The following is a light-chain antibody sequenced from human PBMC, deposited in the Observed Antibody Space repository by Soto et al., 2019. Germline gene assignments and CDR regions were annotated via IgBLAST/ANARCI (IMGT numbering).Light chain of an antibody. CDR1: SSNIGNNY. J-gene: IGLJ2*01. CDR3: AVWDISLSGVL. CDR2: DTN. V-gene: IGLV1-51*01. Sequence: QSVLTQPPSVSAAPGQKVTISFSGSSSNIGNNYVSWYQQFPGTVPKLLVSDTNDRPSGIPDRFSASRSGTSATLGITGLQTGDEADYYCAVWDISLSGVLFGGGTKVTVL.